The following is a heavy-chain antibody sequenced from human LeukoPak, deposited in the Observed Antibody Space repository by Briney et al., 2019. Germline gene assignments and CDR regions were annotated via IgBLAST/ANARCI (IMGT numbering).Heavy chain of an antibody. V-gene: IGHV5-51*01. CDR2: IYPGDSDT. CDR3: ARGLGYCSSTSCNLFDY. CDR1: GSSFTSYW. J-gene: IGHJ4*02. D-gene: IGHD2-2*01. Sequence: GESLKISCKGSGSSFTSYWIGWVRQMPGKGLEWMGIIYPGDSDTRYSPSFQGQVTISADKSISTAYLQWSSLKASDTAMYYCARGLGYCSSTSCNLFDYWGQGTLVTVSS.